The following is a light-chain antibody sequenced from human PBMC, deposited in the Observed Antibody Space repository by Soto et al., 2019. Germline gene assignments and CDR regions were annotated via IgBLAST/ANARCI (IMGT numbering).Light chain of an antibody. J-gene: IGKJ1*01. CDR2: DAS. Sequence: EIVLTQSPASLSLSPGERATLSCRASQSVDSYLVWYQQKPGQAPRLLIYDASNRATGIPARFSGSGSGTDFTLTISSLQSEDFAVYYCQQYNKWPQTFGQGTKVDIK. V-gene: IGKV3-11*01. CDR3: QQYNKWPQT. CDR1: QSVDSY.